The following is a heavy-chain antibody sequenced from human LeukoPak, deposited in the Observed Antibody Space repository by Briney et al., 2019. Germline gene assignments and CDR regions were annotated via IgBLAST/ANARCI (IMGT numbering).Heavy chain of an antibody. Sequence: PGGSLRLSCAASGFTFSSYLMSWARQPPGKGLEWVANIKQDGSEKYYLDSVKGRFTISGDNAKNLLYLQMNSLRAEVTAVYYCARSRGLDFWGQGTLVSVSS. V-gene: IGHV3-7*05. CDR2: IKQDGSEK. CDR3: ARSRGLDF. J-gene: IGHJ4*02. CDR1: GFTFSSYL.